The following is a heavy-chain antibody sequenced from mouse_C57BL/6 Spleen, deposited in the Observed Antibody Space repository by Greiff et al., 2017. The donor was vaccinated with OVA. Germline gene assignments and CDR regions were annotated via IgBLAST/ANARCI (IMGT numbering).Heavy chain of an antibody. Sequence: EVQVVESGGGLVKPGGSLKLSCAASGFTFSDYGMHWVRQAPEKGLEWVAYISSGSSTIYYADTVKGRFTISRDNAKNTLFLQMTSLRSEDTAMYYCARLDYYGSPWYFDVWGTGTTVTVSS. CDR2: ISSGSSTI. CDR1: GFTFSDYG. CDR3: ARLDYYGSPWYFDV. D-gene: IGHD1-1*01. V-gene: IGHV5-17*01. J-gene: IGHJ1*03.